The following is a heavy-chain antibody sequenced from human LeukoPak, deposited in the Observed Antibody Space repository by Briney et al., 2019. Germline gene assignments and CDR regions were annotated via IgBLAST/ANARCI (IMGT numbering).Heavy chain of an antibody. D-gene: IGHD3-10*01. CDR1: GYDFTTYW. CDR2: VYPGDSDT. Sequence: GESLKISCNVSGYDFTTYWIGWGRQMSGKGLEWMRIVYPGDSDTKYSPAFQGQVTVSADKSIKTAYLHCSSLKASDTAIYYCARIHLGPRGYFDYWGQGALVTVSS. CDR3: ARIHLGPRGYFDY. V-gene: IGHV5-51*01. J-gene: IGHJ4*03.